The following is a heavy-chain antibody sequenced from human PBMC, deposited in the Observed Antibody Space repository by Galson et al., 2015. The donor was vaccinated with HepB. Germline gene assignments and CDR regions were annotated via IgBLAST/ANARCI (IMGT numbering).Heavy chain of an antibody. CDR1: GGSFSDYY. V-gene: IGHV4-34*01. Sequence: SETLSLTCAVYGGSFSDYYYTWIRQSPGKGLEWIGQVTHSGTTNYNPSLKSRVTVSVETSKNQFSLKLSSVTAADTAVYFCARVGVIMFGGAIVVPHFFDYWGQGTLVTVSS. D-gene: IGHD3-16*02. J-gene: IGHJ4*02. CDR2: VTHSGTT. CDR3: ARVGVIMFGGAIVVPHFFDY.